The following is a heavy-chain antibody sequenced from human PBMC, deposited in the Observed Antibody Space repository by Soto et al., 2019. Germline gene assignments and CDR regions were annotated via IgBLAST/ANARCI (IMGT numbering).Heavy chain of an antibody. CDR2: INPNSGGT. CDR3: ARVRSGGRGDAFDI. CDR1: GYTFTGYY. D-gene: IGHD3-16*01. V-gene: IGHV1-2*04. Sequence: ASVKVSCKASGYTFTGYYMHWVRQAPGQGLEWMGWINPNSGGTNYAQKFQGWVTMTRDTSISTAYMELSRLRSDDTAVYYCARVRSGGRGDAFDIWGQGTMVTVSS. J-gene: IGHJ3*02.